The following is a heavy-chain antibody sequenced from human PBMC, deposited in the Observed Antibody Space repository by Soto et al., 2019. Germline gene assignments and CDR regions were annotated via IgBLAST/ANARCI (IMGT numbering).Heavy chain of an antibody. J-gene: IGHJ4*02. V-gene: IGHV3-23*01. Sequence: GGSLRLSCAASGFTFSSYAMNWVRQAPGKGLEWVSGISGSGGSTYYADSVKGRFTISRDNSKNTLYVQMNSLRAEDTAVYYCAKDRLRFLEWVSRDFDYWGQGTLVTVSS. D-gene: IGHD3-3*01. CDR1: GFTFSSYA. CDR2: ISGSGGST. CDR3: AKDRLRFLEWVSRDFDY.